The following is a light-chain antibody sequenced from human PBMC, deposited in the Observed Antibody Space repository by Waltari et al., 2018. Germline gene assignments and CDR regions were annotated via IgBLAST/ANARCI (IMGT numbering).Light chain of an antibody. CDR2: RNN. V-gene: IGLV1-47*01. CDR1: SSNIGSNY. Sequence: QSVLTQPPSASGTPGQRVTISCSGSSSNIGSNYVYWYQQLPGPAPKLLICRNNQRPSGVPDRFSGSKSGTSASLAISGLRSEDEADYYCAAWDDSLSGVVFGGGTKLTVL. J-gene: IGLJ2*01. CDR3: AAWDDSLSGVV.